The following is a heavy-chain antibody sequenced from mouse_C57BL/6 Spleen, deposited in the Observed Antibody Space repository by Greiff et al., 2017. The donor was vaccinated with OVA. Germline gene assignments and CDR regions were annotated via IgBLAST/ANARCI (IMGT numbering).Heavy chain of an antibody. J-gene: IGHJ2*01. CDR3: TSGPDYYGSSYFAY. CDR1: GYTFTDYE. D-gene: IGHD1-1*01. Sequence: VQLQESGAELVRPGASVTLSCKASGYTFTDYEMHWVKQTPVHGLEWIGAIDPETGGTAYNQKFKGKAILTADKSSSTAYMELRSLTSEDSAVYYCTSGPDYYGSSYFAYWGQGTTLTVSS. CDR2: IDPETGGT. V-gene: IGHV1-15*01.